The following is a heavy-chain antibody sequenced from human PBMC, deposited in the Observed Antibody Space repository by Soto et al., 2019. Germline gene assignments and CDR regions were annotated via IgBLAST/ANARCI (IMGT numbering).Heavy chain of an antibody. CDR1: GYTFTSYG. Sequence: GASVKVSCKASGYTFTSYGISWVRQAPGQGLEWMGWISAYNGNTNYAQKLQGRVTMTTDTSTSTAYMELRSLRSDDTAVYYCARDHYDFWSGPSRDYYMDVWGKGTTVTVSS. D-gene: IGHD3-3*01. CDR3: ARDHYDFWSGPSRDYYMDV. J-gene: IGHJ6*03. V-gene: IGHV1-18*01. CDR2: ISAYNGNT.